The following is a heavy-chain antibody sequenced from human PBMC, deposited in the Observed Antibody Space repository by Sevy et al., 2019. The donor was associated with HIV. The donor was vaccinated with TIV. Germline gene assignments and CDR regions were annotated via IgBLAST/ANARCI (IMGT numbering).Heavy chain of an antibody. CDR2: ISSDGSNK. J-gene: IGHJ4*02. CDR1: GFTFSSYG. D-gene: IGHD6-19*01. CDR3: ARENSMAGDFDY. Sequence: GGSLRLSCAASGFTFSSYGIHWVRQAPGKGLEWVAVISSDGSNKYYADSVKGRFTISRDNSKNTLYLQMNSLRAEDTAVYYCARENSMAGDFDYWGQGTRVTVSS. V-gene: IGHV3-30*03.